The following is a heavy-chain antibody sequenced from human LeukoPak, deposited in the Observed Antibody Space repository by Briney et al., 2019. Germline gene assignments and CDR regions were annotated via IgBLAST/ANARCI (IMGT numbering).Heavy chain of an antibody. V-gene: IGHV1-69*04. CDR1: GGTFSSYA. J-gene: IGHJ4*02. CDR3: ARAGLGELSLFDY. D-gene: IGHD3-16*02. Sequence: EASVKVSCKASGGTFSSYAISWVRQAPGQGLEWMGRIIPIFGIANYAQKFQGRVTITADKSTSTAYMELSSLRSEDTAAYYCARAGLGELSLFDYWGQGTLVTVSS. CDR2: IIPIFGIA.